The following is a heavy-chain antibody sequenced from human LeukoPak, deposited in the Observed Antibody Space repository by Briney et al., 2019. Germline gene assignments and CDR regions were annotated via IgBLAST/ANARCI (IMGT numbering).Heavy chain of an antibody. CDR2: IYPGDSDT. CDR1: GYTFTSYW. Sequence: GESLKISCKGSGYTFTSYWIGWVRQMPGKGLEWMGIIYPGDSDTRYYPSFQGQVIISADKSISTAYLQWNSLEASDTAMYYCARPITGGRMTGTIKTDYWGQGTLVTVSS. D-gene: IGHD1/OR15-1a*01. J-gene: IGHJ4*02. V-gene: IGHV5-51*01. CDR3: ARPITGGRMTGTIKTDY.